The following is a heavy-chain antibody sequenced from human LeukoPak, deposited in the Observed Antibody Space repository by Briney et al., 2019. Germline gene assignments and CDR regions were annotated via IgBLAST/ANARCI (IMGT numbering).Heavy chain of an antibody. D-gene: IGHD2-15*01. CDR1: GFTFSSYA. V-gene: IGHV3-64D*06. J-gene: IGHJ4*02. CDR3: VKDLLPSRMGPPHYYFDY. CDR2: ISSNGGST. Sequence: QSGGSLRLSCSASGFTFSSYAMHWVRQAPGKGLEYVSAISSNGGSTYYADSVKGRFTISRDNSKNTLYLQMSSLRAEDTAVYYCVKDLLPSRMGPPHYYFDYWGQGTLVTVSS.